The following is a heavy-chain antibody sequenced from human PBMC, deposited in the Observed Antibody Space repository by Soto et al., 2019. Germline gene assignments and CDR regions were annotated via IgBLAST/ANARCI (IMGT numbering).Heavy chain of an antibody. CDR2: INTGPNRA. J-gene: IGHJ4*02. CDR1: NDSLSSHV. V-gene: IGHV1-46*01. CDR3: SGPSSTVSSVGSAY. D-gene: IGHD3-10*01. Sequence: ASVKVSCKASNDSLSSHVINCVRQAPGEGLEWMGVINTGPNRASYSKEFQGRLTLTSDMPSRTVYMLLRPLRSDVNAVYYCSGPSSTVSSVGSAYWGQEPRVTVSS.